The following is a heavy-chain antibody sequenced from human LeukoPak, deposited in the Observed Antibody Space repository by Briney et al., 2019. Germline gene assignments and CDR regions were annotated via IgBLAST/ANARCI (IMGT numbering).Heavy chain of an antibody. CDR2: ISSSSSYI. Sequence: GGSLRLSCAASGFTFSSYSMNWVRQAPGKGLEWVSSISSSSSYIYYADSVKGRFTISRDNSKNSLYLQMNSLRAEDTAVYYCARDQGGGYCSSTSCHRWARNNWFAPWGQGTLVTVSS. CDR3: ARDQGGGYCSSTSCHRWARNNWFAP. V-gene: IGHV3-21*03. J-gene: IGHJ5*02. D-gene: IGHD2-2*01. CDR1: GFTFSSYS.